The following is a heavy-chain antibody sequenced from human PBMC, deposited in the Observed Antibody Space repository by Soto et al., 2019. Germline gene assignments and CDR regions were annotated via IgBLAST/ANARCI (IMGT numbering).Heavy chain of an antibody. V-gene: IGHV3-15*07. CDR1: GFSVSKAW. Sequence: EVQLVDSGGGLVKPGGSLRLSCAASGFSVSKAWMNWVRQAPGKGLEWVGRIKTRDEGETTNYAAPVKGRFTISRFNSKNTLYLQMNSLKTEDTHVYYCTTGSVEGFWGQGTTVTVSS. J-gene: IGHJ6*02. CDR3: TTGSVEGF. CDR2: IKTRDEGETT. D-gene: IGHD2-21*01.